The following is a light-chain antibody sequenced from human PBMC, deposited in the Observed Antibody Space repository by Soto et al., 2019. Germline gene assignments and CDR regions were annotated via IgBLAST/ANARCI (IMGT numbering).Light chain of an antibody. CDR3: QQYYGTPYT. CDR1: QSLLYSSNNKNY. Sequence: DIVMTQSPDSLAVSLGERATLNRKSSQSLLYSSNNKNYLAWYQQKPGQPPKLLIYWASIRESGVPDRFSGSGSGTDFSLTISSLQAEDVAVYYCQQYYGTPYTFGQGTKLEIK. CDR2: WAS. V-gene: IGKV4-1*01. J-gene: IGKJ2*01.